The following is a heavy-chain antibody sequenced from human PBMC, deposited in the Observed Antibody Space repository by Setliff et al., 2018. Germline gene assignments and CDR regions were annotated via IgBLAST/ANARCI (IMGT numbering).Heavy chain of an antibody. J-gene: IGHJ6*02. V-gene: IGHV3-7*01. CDR1: GFTFSSLW. CDR2: INQDGSAK. D-gene: IGHD2-15*01. CDR3: ARRLPYFGMDV. Sequence: PGGSLRLSCAASGFTFSSLWMSWVRQAPGKGLEWVANINQDGSAKYYVDSVKGRFTISRDFATNSLHLQMTSLSAEDTAVYYCARRLPYFGMDVWGQGTTVTVSS.